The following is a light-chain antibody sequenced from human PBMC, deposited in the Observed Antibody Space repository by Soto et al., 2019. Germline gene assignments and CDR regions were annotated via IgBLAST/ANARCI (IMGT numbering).Light chain of an antibody. V-gene: IGKV4-1*01. CDR3: QQYESTPPT. J-gene: IGKJ2*01. CDR2: WAS. Sequence: DIVMTQSPDSLAVSLGERATINCKSSPSVLYSSNNKNYLAWYQQRPGQPPKLLIYWASTRESGVPDRCSGSGSGTDFNLTITSLQAEDVAVYYCQQYESTPPTFGQGTKLEIK. CDR1: PSVLYSSNNKNY.